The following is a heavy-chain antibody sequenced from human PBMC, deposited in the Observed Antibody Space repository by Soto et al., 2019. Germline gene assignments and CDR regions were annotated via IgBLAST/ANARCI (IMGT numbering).Heavy chain of an antibody. CDR1: GFSFSVYG. J-gene: IGHJ6*02. D-gene: IGHD3-3*01. CDR2: IWYDRASK. CDR3: ARDGTPRRFMEKNYYNSYSGMDA. V-gene: IGHV3-33*01. Sequence: QMQLVESGGGVVQPGGSLRLSCGASGFSFSVYGMHWVRQAPGKGLEWVALIWYDRASKFYADSVKVRFTIARDNSKTAVLLEMNILRGEDTAVYYCARDGTPRRFMEKNYYNSYSGMDAWDQGATGRVSS.